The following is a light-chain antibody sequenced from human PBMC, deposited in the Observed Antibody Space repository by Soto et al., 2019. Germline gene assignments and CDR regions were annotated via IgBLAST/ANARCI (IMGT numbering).Light chain of an antibody. CDR3: QSYDSSLSGHYV. CDR2: GNS. CDR1: SSNIGNNY. J-gene: IGLJ1*01. Sequence: QSVLTQPPSVSAAPGQKVTISCSGSSSNIGNNYVSWYQQLPGTAPKLLIYGNSNRPSGVPDRFSGSKSGTSASLAITGLQAEDEADYYCQSYDSSLSGHYVFGTGTKVTVL. V-gene: IGLV1-40*01.